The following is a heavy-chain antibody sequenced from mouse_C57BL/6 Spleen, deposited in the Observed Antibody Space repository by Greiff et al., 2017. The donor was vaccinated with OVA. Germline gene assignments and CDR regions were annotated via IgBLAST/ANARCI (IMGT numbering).Heavy chain of an antibody. D-gene: IGHD1-1*01. J-gene: IGHJ2*01. CDR2: IYPSDSET. V-gene: IGHV1-61*01. CDR3: ARGGLLRDY. CDR1: GYTFTSYW. Sequence: QVHVKQPGAELVRPGSSVKLSCKASGYTFTSYWMDWVKQRPGQGLEWIGNIYPSDSETHYNQKFKDKATLTVDKSSSTAYMQLSSLTSEDSAVYYCARGGLLRDYWGQGTTLTVSS.